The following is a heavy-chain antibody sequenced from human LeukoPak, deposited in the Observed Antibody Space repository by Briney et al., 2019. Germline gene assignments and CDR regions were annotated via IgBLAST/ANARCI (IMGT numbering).Heavy chain of an antibody. J-gene: IGHJ4*02. CDR1: GFTFDDYA. V-gene: IGHV3-9*03. CDR2: VNWDGDTI. D-gene: IGHD3-22*01. Sequence: GGSLRLSCAASGFTFDDYAMHWVRQAPGKGLEWVSGVNWDGDTIDYAASVKGRFTISRDDARNSLYLQMNSLRAEDMALYYCAKGRGSGLIGFFDYWGQGTLVTVSS. CDR3: AKGRGSGLIGFFDY.